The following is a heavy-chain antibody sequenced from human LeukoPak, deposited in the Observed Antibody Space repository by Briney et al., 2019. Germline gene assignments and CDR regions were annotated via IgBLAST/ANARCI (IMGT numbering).Heavy chain of an antibody. D-gene: IGHD6-6*01. CDR1: GDSINTYDYY. V-gene: IGHV4-30-2*03. CDR3: ARLLSDSSFNFDY. CDR2: IYHSGST. Sequence: SQTLSLTCTVSGDSINTYDYYWNWIRQRPGRGLEWIGSIYHSGSTYYNPSLKSRVTISVDTSKNQFSLKLSSVTAADTAVYYCARLLSDSSFNFDYWGQGTLVTVSS. J-gene: IGHJ4*02.